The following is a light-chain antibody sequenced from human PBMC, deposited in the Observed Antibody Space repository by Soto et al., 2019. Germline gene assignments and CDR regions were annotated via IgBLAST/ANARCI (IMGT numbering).Light chain of an antibody. Sequence: QCALTQPSSMAGSPGQSITIYCTGTSSDVGGYNYVSWYQQHPGKAPKLMIYDVSNRPSGVSNRFSGSKSGNTASLTISGLQAEDEADYYCSSYTSSSTLYVFGTGTKVTVL. CDR3: SSYTSSSTLYV. CDR2: DVS. CDR1: SSDVGGYNY. V-gene: IGLV2-14*01. J-gene: IGLJ1*01.